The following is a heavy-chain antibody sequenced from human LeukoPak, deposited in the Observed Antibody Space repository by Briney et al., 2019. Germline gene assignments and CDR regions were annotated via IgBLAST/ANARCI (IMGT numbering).Heavy chain of an antibody. Sequence: SVKVSCKASGGTFSSYAISWVRQAPGQGLEWMGGIIPIFGTANYAQKFQGRVTITADKSTSTAYMELSSLRSEDTAVYYCATRTNSSGWTYYYYGMDVWGKGTTVTVSS. V-gene: IGHV1-69*06. J-gene: IGHJ6*04. CDR3: ATRTNSSGWTYYYYGMDV. CDR1: GGTFSSYA. CDR2: IIPIFGTA. D-gene: IGHD6-19*01.